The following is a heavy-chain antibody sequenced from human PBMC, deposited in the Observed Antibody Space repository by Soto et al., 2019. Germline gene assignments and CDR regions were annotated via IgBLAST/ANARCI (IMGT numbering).Heavy chain of an antibody. CDR2: INVYNGNT. V-gene: IGHV1-18*01. CDR3: ARGVGSGSYYNQYNWFDP. J-gene: IGHJ5*02. Sequence: ASVKVSCKASGYTFTNYGISWVRLAPGQGLEWMGWINVYNGNTKYAQKVQGRVTMTTDTSTSTAYMELRSLRSDDTAVYYCARGVGSGSYYNQYNWFDPWGQGTLVTVPQ. D-gene: IGHD3-10*01. CDR1: GYTFTNYG.